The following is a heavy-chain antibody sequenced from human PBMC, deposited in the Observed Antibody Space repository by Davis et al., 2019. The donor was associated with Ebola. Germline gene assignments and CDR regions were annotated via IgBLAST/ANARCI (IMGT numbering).Heavy chain of an antibody. CDR3: ARGSQIVLVVPYFDI. V-gene: IGHV1-18*01. J-gene: IGHJ4*02. Sequence: ASVKVSCKPSGYSFISYGITWVRQVPGQGLEWMGWITTHNGDTKYAQKFEGRVTMTTETSTRTAYMELRRLRSDDTAVYYCARGSQIVLVVPYFDIWGQGTPVTVSS. CDR2: ITTHNGDT. D-gene: IGHD2-8*02. CDR1: GYSFISYG.